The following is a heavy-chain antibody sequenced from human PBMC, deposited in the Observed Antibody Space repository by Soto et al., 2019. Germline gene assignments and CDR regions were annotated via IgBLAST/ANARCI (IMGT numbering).Heavy chain of an antibody. D-gene: IGHD4-4*01. CDR1: GGTFSSYA. V-gene: IGHV1-69*12. CDR3: ASKRSVKAYYYGMDV. CDR2: IIPIFGTA. J-gene: IGHJ6*02. Sequence: QVQLVQSGAEVKKPGSSVKVSCKASGGTFSSYAISWVRQAPGQGLEWMGGIIPIFGTANYAQKFQGSVTITADESPSTAYMELSSLRSEDRAVYYCASKRSVKAYYYGMDVWGQGTTVTVSS.